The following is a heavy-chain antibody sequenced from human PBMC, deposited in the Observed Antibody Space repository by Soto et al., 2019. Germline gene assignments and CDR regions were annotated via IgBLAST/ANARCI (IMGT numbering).Heavy chain of an antibody. D-gene: IGHD2-15*01. CDR2: IIPILGIA. J-gene: IGHJ4*02. Sequence: GTSVKLSCKASRVTFSSYTISWVRQSPGQGLEWMGRIIPILGIANYAQKFQGRVTITADKSTSTAYMELSSLRSEDTAVYYCARGGYCSGGSCYPPDYWGQGTLVTVSS. CDR1: RVTFSSYT. V-gene: IGHV1-69*02. CDR3: ARGGYCSGGSCYPPDY.